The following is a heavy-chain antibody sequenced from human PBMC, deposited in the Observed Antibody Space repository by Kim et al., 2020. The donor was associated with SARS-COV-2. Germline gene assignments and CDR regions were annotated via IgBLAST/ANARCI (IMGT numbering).Heavy chain of an antibody. Sequence: GGSLRLSCAASGFTFSTYWMHWVRQAPGMRPVWVSRINPDGRTTTYPDPVQGRFTISRDNAKNTLYLDMSSLRADDTAMYYCARSASDYKGFTYWGRGTQVTVSS. V-gene: IGHV3-74*01. CDR1: GFTFSTYW. D-gene: IGHD4-17*01. CDR3: ARSASDYKGFTY. J-gene: IGHJ4*02. CDR2: INPDGRTT.